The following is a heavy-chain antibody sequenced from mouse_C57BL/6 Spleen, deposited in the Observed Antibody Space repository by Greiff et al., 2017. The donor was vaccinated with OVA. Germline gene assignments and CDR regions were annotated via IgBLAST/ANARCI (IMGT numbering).Heavy chain of an antibody. Sequence: QVQLQQSGPELVKPGASVKISCKASGYSFTSYYIHWVKQRPGQGLEWIGWIYPGSGNTKYNEKFKGKATLTADTSSSTSYMQLSSLTSEDSAVYYCATRGYYYGPGYFDVWGTGTTVTVSS. CDR3: ATRGYYYGPGYFDV. J-gene: IGHJ1*03. D-gene: IGHD1-1*01. CDR2: IYPGSGNT. CDR1: GYSFTSYY. V-gene: IGHV1-66*01.